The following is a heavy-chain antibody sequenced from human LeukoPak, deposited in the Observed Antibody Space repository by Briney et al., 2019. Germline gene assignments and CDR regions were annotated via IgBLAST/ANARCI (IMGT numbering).Heavy chain of an antibody. Sequence: SETLSLTCTVSGGSISSSFYYWGWIRQPPGKGLEWIGSIYYSGNTYYNPSLKSRVTISVDTSKNQFSLKLSSVTAADTAVYYCARGLERYGYFDYWGQGTLVTVSS. CDR2: IYYSGNT. J-gene: IGHJ4*02. D-gene: IGHD1-1*01. CDR1: GGSISSSFYY. CDR3: ARGLERYGYFDY. V-gene: IGHV4-39*07.